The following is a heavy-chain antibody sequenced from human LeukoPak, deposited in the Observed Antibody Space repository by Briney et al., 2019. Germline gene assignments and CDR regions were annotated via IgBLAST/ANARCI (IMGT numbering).Heavy chain of an antibody. Sequence: SETLSLTCAVSGGSISSSNWWSWVRQPPGKGLEWIGEIYHSGSTNYNPSLKSRVTISVDTSKNQFSLKLSSVTAADTAVYYCARHSDRECSGGSCYMGGYFDYWGQGTLVTVSS. J-gene: IGHJ4*02. CDR1: GGSISSSNW. D-gene: IGHD2-15*01. CDR3: ARHSDRECSGGSCYMGGYFDY. V-gene: IGHV4-4*02. CDR2: IYHSGST.